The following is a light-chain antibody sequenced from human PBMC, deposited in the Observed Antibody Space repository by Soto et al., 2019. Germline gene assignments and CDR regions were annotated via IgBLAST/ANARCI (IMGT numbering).Light chain of an antibody. V-gene: IGKV4-1*01. CDR3: QQYYSTPIT. Sequence: DIVRTQSPDSLAVSLGERATINCKSSQSVLYSSNNKNYLAWYQQKPGQPPKLLIYWASTRESGVPDRFSGSGSGTDFTLTISSLQAEDVAVYYCQQYYSTPITFGQGTRLAIK. J-gene: IGKJ5*01. CDR1: QSVLYSSNNKNY. CDR2: WAS.